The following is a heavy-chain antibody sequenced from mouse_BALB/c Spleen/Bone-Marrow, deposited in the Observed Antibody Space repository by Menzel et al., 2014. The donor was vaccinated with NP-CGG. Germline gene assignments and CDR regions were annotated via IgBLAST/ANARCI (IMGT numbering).Heavy chain of an antibody. D-gene: IGHD2-14*01. CDR1: GYSITRDYA. Sequence: EVQLQQSGPGLVKPSQSLSLPSTVTGYSITRDYAWHWIRQFPGNKLEWMGYISYSGFTSYNPSLKSRISITRDTSKNQYFLQLHSVTTDDTATYYCSRDYRFDTWLSYWGQGTLGTVSA. CDR3: SRDYRFDTWLSY. CDR2: ISYSGFT. J-gene: IGHJ3*01. V-gene: IGHV3-2*02.